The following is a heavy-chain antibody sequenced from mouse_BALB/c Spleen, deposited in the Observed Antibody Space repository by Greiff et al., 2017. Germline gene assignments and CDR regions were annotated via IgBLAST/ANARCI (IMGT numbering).Heavy chain of an antibody. CDR2: IYPGDGDT. V-gene: IGHV1-80*01. J-gene: IGHJ2*01. CDR1: GYAFSSYW. CDR3: ARDGVLPYYFDY. Sequence: QVQLKQSGAELVRPGSSVKISCKASGYAFSSYWMNWVKQRPGQGLEWIGQIYPGDGDTNYNGKFKGKATLTADKSSSTAYMQLSSLTSEDSAVYFCARDGVLPYYFDYWGQGTTLTVSS. D-gene: IGHD2-14*01.